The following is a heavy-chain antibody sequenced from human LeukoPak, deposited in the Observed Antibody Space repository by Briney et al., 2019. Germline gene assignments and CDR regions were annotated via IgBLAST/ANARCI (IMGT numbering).Heavy chain of an antibody. CDR2: INPNSGGT. D-gene: IGHD2-2*01. V-gene: IGHV1-2*04. CDR1: GYTFTGYY. J-gene: IGHJ6*03. CDR3: ARDWLDSYCSSTSCLTSDYYYYMDV. Sequence: ASVKVSCKASGYTFTGYYMHWVRQAPGQGLEWMGWINPNSGGTNYAQKFQGWVTMTRDTSISTAYMEPSSLRSEDTAVYYCARDWLDSYCSSTSCLTSDYYYYMDVWGKGTTVTVSS.